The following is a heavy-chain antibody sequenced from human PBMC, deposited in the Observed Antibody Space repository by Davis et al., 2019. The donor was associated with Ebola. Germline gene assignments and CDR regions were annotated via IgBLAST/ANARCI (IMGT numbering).Heavy chain of an antibody. V-gene: IGHV1-8*01. CDR3: ARGNYYYDSSGYYYNYGMDV. J-gene: IGHJ6*02. CDR1: GYTFTSYD. D-gene: IGHD3-22*01. CDR2: MNPNSGNT. Sequence: ASVKVSCKASGYTFTSYDINWVRQATGQGLEWMGWMNPNSGNTGYAQKFQGRVTMTRNTSISTAYMELSSLRSEDTAVYYCARGNYYYDSSGYYYNYGMDVWGQGTTVTVSS.